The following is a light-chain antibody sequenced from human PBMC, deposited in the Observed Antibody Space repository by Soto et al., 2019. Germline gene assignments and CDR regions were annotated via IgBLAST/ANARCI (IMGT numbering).Light chain of an antibody. Sequence: SYELTQPPSVSVSPGQTATIPCSGDKLGDKYACWYQQKPGQSPALVIYENNKRPSGIPERFSGSNSGNTATLTISGTQTMDEADYYCQTWDSSAPYVFGTGTKLTVL. CDR3: QTWDSSAPYV. V-gene: IGLV3-1*01. CDR2: ENN. J-gene: IGLJ1*01. CDR1: KLGDKY.